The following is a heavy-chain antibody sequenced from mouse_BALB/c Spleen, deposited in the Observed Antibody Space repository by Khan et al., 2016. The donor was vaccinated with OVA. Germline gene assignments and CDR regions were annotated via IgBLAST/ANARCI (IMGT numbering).Heavy chain of an antibody. CDR1: GYTSTNYG. J-gene: IGHJ1*01. Sequence: QIQLVQSGPELKKPGETVKISCKASGYTSTNYGMNWVKQAPGKGLKWMGWINTYTGEPTYADDFKGRFAFSLETSANTAYLQINNLKNEDTATYFCARKNYSYDRYCDVWGAGTTVTVSS. D-gene: IGHD2-12*01. V-gene: IGHV9-3-1*01. CDR2: INTYTGEP. CDR3: ARKNYSYDRYCDV.